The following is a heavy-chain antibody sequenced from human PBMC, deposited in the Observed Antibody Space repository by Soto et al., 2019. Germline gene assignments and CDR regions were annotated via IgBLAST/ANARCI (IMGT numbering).Heavy chain of an antibody. J-gene: IGHJ5*01. D-gene: IGHD6-19*01. CDR1: GGSFSGNY. CDR2: INHSGST. Sequence: QVQLQQWGAGLLKPSETLSLTCAVYGGSFSGNYWSWIRQPPGKGLEWIGEINHSGSTNYNPSLTSRVTISVDTSKNQFSLKLSSVTAADTSVYYCARGWSGWRVWLDYWGHGTLVTVSS. V-gene: IGHV4-34*01. CDR3: ARGWSGWRVWLDY.